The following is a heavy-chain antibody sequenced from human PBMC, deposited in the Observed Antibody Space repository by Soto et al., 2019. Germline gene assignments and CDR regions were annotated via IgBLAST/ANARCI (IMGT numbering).Heavy chain of an antibody. J-gene: IGHJ6*04. Sequence: EVHLLESGGGLAQPGGSLRLSCAASGFPFRNYAMTWVRRAPGKGLEWVSIITGLSDNIHYADSVTGRFTISRDNSRNTLNLLMNSLRVEGSAICFCAKGASGSRYGPLDVWGKGTTVIVSS. D-gene: IGHD3-10*01. CDR3: AKGASGSRYGPLDV. CDR2: ITGLSDNI. V-gene: IGHV3-23*01. CDR1: GFPFRNYA.